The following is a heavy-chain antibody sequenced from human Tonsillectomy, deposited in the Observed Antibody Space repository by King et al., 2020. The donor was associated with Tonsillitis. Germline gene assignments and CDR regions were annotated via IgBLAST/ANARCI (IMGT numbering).Heavy chain of an antibody. Sequence: VQLVESGGDLVQPGGSLRLSCAASGFTFSNYAMTWVRQAPGKGLEWVSSISGNGANTYYADSVQGRFTISRDNSKNKVYLQLNSLRVDDTAVYYCEGAXXGSIXXGRGXYWGXXTLVTVSX. V-gene: IGHV3-23*04. CDR1: GFTFSNYA. CDR3: EGAXXGSIXXGRGXY. J-gene: IGHJ4*02. CDR2: ISGNGANT. D-gene: IGHD1-26*01.